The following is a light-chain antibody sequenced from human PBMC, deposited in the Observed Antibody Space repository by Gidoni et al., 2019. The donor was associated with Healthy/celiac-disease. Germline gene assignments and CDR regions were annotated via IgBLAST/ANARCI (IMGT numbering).Light chain of an antibody. J-gene: IGKJ4*01. CDR2: DAS. V-gene: IGKV3-11*01. CDR1: QSVSSY. CDR3: QQRSNWPLT. Sequence: EIVLTQSPATLSLSPGERAPLSCRASQSVSSYFAWYQQTPGQAPRLLIYDASNRATGIPARFSGSGSGTDFTLTISSLEPEDFAVYYCQQRSNWPLTFGGGTKVEIK.